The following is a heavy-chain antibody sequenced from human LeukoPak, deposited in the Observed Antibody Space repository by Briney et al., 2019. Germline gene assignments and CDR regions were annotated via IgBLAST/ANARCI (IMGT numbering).Heavy chain of an antibody. CDR1: GYTLTELS. J-gene: IGHJ4*02. CDR3: ATEGGRGYSYGYSY. V-gene: IGHV1-24*01. CDR2: FDPEDGET. Sequence: ASVKVSCKVSGYTLTELSMHWVRQAPGKGLEWMGGFDPEDGETIYAQKFQGRVTMTEDTSTDTAYMELSSLRSEDTAVYYCATEGGRGYSYGYSYWGQGTLVTVSS. D-gene: IGHD5-18*01.